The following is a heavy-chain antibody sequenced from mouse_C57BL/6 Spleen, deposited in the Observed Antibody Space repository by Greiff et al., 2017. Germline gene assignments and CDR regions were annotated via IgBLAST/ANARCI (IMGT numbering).Heavy chain of an antibody. CDR1: GYTFTDYE. CDR3: TRSGNYLYYFDY. J-gene: IGHJ2*01. V-gene: IGHV1-15*01. D-gene: IGHD2-1*01. Sequence: QVHVKQSGAELVRPGASVTLSCKASGYTFTDYEMHWVKQTPVHGLEWIGAIDPETGGTAYNQKFKGKAILTADKSSSTAYMELRSLTSEDSAVYYCTRSGNYLYYFDYWGQGTTLTVSS. CDR2: IDPETGGT.